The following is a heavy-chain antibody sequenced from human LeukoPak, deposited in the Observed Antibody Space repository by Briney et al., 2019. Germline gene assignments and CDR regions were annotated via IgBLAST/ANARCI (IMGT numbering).Heavy chain of an antibody. CDR3: ATSGFSGYDHPS. D-gene: IGHD5-12*01. CDR2: IRGGADDT. Sequence: GGSLRLSCAVSGITLSNYGMSWVRQAPGKGLEWVSVIRGGADDTSYADSVKGRFTISRDNSKNTLFLQMDGLRVEDTAVYYCATSGFSGYDHPSWGQGTLVTVSS. CDR1: GITLSNYG. J-gene: IGHJ5*02. V-gene: IGHV3-23*01.